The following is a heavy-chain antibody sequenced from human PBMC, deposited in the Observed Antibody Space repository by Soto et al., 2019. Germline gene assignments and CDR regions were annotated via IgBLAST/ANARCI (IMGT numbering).Heavy chain of an antibody. CDR2: ISKDGSFQ. J-gene: IGHJ4*02. D-gene: IGHD3-3*01. V-gene: IGHV3-30-3*01. Sequence: QVQLVESGGRVVQPGRSLRLSCAASGFIFNRYAIHWVRQTPCKGLAWVAVISKDGSFQYYADSVRGRFIISRDKSKDTVYLEMNSLSAEDTSVFYCARSRSGAVPDSFGYWGQGTLVTVSS. CDR3: ARSRSGAVPDSFGY. CDR1: GFIFNRYA.